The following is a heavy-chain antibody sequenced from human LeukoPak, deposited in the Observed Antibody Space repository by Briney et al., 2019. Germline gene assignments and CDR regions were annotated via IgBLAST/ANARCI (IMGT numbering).Heavy chain of an antibody. CDR2: IKSKTDGGTT. J-gene: IGHJ4*02. Sequence: PGGSLRLSCAASGFTFDDYGMSWVRQAPGKGLEGVGRIKSKTDGGTTDYAAAVKGIFTISRDDSKNTLYLQMNSLKTEDTAVYYCTTVHSVRLHDYWGQGTLVTVSS. V-gene: IGHV3-15*01. D-gene: IGHD4-11*01. CDR3: TTVHSVRLHDY. CDR1: GFTFDDYG.